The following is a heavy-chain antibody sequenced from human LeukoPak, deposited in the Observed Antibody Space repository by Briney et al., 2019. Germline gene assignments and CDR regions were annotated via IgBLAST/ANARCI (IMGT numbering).Heavy chain of an antibody. CDR2: ISGSGGST. J-gene: IGHJ4*02. Sequence: VGSLRLSCAASGFTFSSYAMSWVRQAPGKGLEWVSAISGSGGSTYYADSVKGRFTISRDNSKNTLYLQMNSLRAEDTAVYYCAKDRRGWLESNFDYWGQGTLVTVSS. CDR3: AKDRRGWLESNFDY. V-gene: IGHV3-23*01. D-gene: IGHD5-24*01. CDR1: GFTFSSYA.